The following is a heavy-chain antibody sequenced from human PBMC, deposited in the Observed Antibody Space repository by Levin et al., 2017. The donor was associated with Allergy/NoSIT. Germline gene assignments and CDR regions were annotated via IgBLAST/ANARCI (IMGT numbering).Heavy chain of an antibody. D-gene: IGHD6-19*01. CDR2: MNPSNGNT. CDR1: GYTFTSYD. V-gene: IGHV1-8*01. J-gene: IGHJ4*02. Sequence: GESLKISCKASGYTFTSYDINWVRQATGQGLEWMGWMNPSNGNTGYAQKFQGRVTMTRNTSISTAYTEMSRLRSEDTAVYYCARGLGWSDDFWGQGALVTVSS. CDR3: ARGLGWSDDF.